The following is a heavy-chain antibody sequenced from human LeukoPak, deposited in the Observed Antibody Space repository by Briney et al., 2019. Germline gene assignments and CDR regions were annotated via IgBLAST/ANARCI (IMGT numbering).Heavy chain of an antibody. CDR3: ARDNAGLVKHLDAFDL. CDR2: IWNDGSNT. CDR1: GFTFSSYG. V-gene: IGHV3-33*08. Sequence: PPGRSLRLSCAASGFTFSSYGMHWVRQVPGKGLEWVAVIWNDGSNTYYGDSVKGLFTISRDNSKNTLYLQMNSLRAEDTAVYYCARDNAGLVKHLDAFDLWGQGTMVTVAS. J-gene: IGHJ3*01. D-gene: IGHD1-26*01.